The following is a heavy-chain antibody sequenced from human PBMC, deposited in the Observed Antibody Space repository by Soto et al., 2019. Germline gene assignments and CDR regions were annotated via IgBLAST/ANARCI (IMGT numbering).Heavy chain of an antibody. CDR1: GFTFSSYA. Sequence: GGSLRLSCAASGFTFSSYAMSWVRQAPGKGLEWVSAISGSGGSTYYADSVKGRFTISRDNSKNTLYLQMNSLRAEDTAVYYCAKNHPSGYSSGWYVREHLYYYYYMDVWGKGTTVTVSS. V-gene: IGHV3-23*01. CDR3: AKNHPSGYSSGWYVREHLYYYYYMDV. J-gene: IGHJ6*03. CDR2: ISGSGGST. D-gene: IGHD6-19*01.